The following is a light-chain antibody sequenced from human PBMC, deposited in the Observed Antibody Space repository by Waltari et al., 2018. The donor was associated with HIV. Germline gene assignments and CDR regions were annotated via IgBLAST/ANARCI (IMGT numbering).Light chain of an antibody. CDR2: DVT. J-gene: IGLJ2*01. V-gene: IGLV3-21*04. Sequence: SYVLTQPPSVSVVPGKTATIICAGNNGGSESVHWYQQKPGQAPLLVIYDVTNRPSGIPERFSGFNSGNTAALAISRVEAGDEADYYCQVWDDSGHWVFGGGTKLTVL. CDR3: QVWDDSGHWV. CDR1: NGGSES.